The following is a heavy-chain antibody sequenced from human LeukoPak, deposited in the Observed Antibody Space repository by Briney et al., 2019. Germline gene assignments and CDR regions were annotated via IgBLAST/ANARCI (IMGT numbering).Heavy chain of an antibody. CDR3: ARLGDSSGYYGDDLYDFDY. V-gene: IGHV4-31*03. Sequence: SETLSLTCTVSGGSISSGGYCWSWIRQHPGKGLEWIGYIYYSGSTYYNPSLKSRVTISVDTSKNQFSLKLSSVTAADTAVYYCARLGDSSGYYGDDLYDFDYWGQGTLVTVSS. CDR2: IYYSGST. J-gene: IGHJ4*02. D-gene: IGHD3-22*01. CDR1: GGSISSGGYC.